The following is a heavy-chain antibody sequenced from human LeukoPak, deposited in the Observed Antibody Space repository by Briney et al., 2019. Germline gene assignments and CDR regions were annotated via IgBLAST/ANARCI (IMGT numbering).Heavy chain of an antibody. CDR3: ARRSRYSSSWFDY. CDR1: GGSFSGYY. Sequence: PSETLSLTCAVYGGSFSGYYWSWIRQPPGKGLEWIGEINHSGSTNYNPSLKSRVTISVDTSKNQFSLKLSSVTAADTAVYYCARRSRYSSSWFDYWGQGTLVTVSS. D-gene: IGHD6-13*01. V-gene: IGHV4-34*01. J-gene: IGHJ4*02. CDR2: INHSGST.